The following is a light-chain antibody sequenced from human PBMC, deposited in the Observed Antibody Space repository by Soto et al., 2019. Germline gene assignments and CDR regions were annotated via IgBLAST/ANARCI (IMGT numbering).Light chain of an antibody. CDR2: GAS. CDR3: QQYNDWWT. Sequence: IVLTQSPGTLSLSPWERATLSCRASQSVRSNLAWYQQKPGQAPRLLIYGASTRATGIPARFSGSGSGTEFTLTISSLQSEDFAVYYCQQYNDWWTFGQGTKVDIK. V-gene: IGKV3-15*01. J-gene: IGKJ1*01. CDR1: QSVRSN.